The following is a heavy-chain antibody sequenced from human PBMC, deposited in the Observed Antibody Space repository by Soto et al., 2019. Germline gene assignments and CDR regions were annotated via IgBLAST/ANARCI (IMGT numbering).Heavy chain of an antibody. Sequence: SVKVSCKASGGTFSSYSISWVRQAPGQGLEWMGEIISMFGAAMYAQKFQGRVTITADESASTAYMELSSLRSEDTAVYYCARGGKERFRGSGMDVWGQGTTVTVSS. CDR1: GGTFSSYS. D-gene: IGHD1-1*01. V-gene: IGHV1-69*13. CDR3: ARGGKERFRGSGMDV. J-gene: IGHJ6*02. CDR2: IISMFGAA.